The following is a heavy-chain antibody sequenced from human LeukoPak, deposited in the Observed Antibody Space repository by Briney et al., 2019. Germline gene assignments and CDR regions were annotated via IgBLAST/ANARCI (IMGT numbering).Heavy chain of an antibody. J-gene: IGHJ3*02. Sequence: PSQTLSLTCTVSGGSIISDNHFWSWIRQHPGKDLEWLGYIHHSGRAFYSPSLESRLTISLDTSKNQFSLKLNSVIGADTAVYYCAREVKRPTDADAFDIWGQGTMVTVSS. V-gene: IGHV4-31*03. CDR3: AREVKRPTDADAFDI. CDR1: GGSIISDNHF. D-gene: IGHD1-26*01. CDR2: IHHSGRA.